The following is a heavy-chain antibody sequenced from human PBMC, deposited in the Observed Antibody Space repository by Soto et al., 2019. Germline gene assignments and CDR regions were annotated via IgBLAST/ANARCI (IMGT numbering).Heavy chain of an antibody. CDR2: IYYNGNT. D-gene: IGHD3-10*01. CDR3: ARLLFPLRASRDVGFDI. J-gene: IGHJ3*02. CDR1: GVSISSFY. V-gene: IGHV4-59*08. Sequence: SETLSLTCAVSGVSISSFYWRWIRQPPGKGLEWIGYIYYNGNTNCNPSLTRRVTISVDTSKKQFAPRLSSVTAADTAVYYCARLLFPLRASRDVGFDIPGQGTMVT.